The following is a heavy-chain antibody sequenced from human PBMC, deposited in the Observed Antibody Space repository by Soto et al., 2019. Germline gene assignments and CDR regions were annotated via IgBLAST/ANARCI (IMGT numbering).Heavy chain of an antibody. J-gene: IGHJ4*02. CDR3: ARGGESGYSL. D-gene: IGHD5-12*01. CDR1: GGSFRGYY. CDR2: INHSGST. V-gene: IGHV4-34*01. Sequence: QVQLQQWGAGLLKPSETLSLTSAVYGGSFRGYYWSWIRQPPGKGLEWIGEINHSGSTNYNPSLKSRVTISVDTSKNQFSLKLTSVTAADTAVYYCARGGESGYSLWGQGTLVTVSS.